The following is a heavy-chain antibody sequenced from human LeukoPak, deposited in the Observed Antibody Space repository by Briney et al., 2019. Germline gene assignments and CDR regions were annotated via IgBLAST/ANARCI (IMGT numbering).Heavy chain of an antibody. D-gene: IGHD3-3*01. J-gene: IGHJ6*03. V-gene: IGHV1-18*01. CDR2: VSAYNGNT. Sequence: ASVKVSCKASGYTVTTYGINWVRQAPGQGLEWMGWVSAYNGNTKYAQKFQGRVTMTTDTSTSTAYMELRSLRSDDTAVYYCAREGGIFGVETPYYYYYMDVWGKGTTVTVSS. CDR3: AREGGIFGVETPYYYYYMDV. CDR1: GYTVTTYG.